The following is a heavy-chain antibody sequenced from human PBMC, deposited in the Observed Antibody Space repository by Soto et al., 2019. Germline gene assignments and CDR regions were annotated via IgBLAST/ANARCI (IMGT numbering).Heavy chain of an antibody. CDR2: FDPEDVET. CDR1: GYTLTELS. V-gene: IGHV1-24*01. Sequence: GASVKVSCKVSGYTLTELSMHWVRQAPGKGLEWMGGFDPEDVETIYAQNFQGRVTMTEDTSTDTAYMELSSLRSEDTAIYYCATTKDRGPDYYYYYYMDVWGKGTTVTVSS. CDR3: ATTKDRGPDYYYYYYMDV. J-gene: IGHJ6*03.